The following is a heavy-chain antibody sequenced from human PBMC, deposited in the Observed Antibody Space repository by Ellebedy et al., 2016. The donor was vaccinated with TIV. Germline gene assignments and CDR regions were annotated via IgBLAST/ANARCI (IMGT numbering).Heavy chain of an antibody. Sequence: PGGSLRLSCAASGISFSDYYMSWIRQAPGKGLEWVSHISSSGTTIYYADSVKGRFTISRDNAKNSLYLQMNSLRAEDTAVHYCAREDYDDYSYYFDYWGQGTLVTVSS. CDR3: AREDYDDYSYYFDY. CDR1: GISFSDYY. J-gene: IGHJ4*02. D-gene: IGHD4-17*01. V-gene: IGHV3-11*04. CDR2: ISSSGTTI.